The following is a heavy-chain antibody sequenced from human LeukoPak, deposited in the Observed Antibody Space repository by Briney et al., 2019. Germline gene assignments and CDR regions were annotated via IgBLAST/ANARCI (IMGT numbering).Heavy chain of an antibody. CDR3: ARVHWSSTSCTFDY. CDR1: GGSISSGGYS. CDR2: IYHSGST. D-gene: IGHD2-2*01. V-gene: IGHV4-30-2*01. Sequence: PSETLSLTCAVSGGSISSGGYSWSWIRQPPGKGLEWIGYIYHSGSTYYNPSLKSRVTISVDRSKNQFSLKLSSVTAADTAVYYWARVHWSSTSCTFDYWGQGTLVTVSS. J-gene: IGHJ4*02.